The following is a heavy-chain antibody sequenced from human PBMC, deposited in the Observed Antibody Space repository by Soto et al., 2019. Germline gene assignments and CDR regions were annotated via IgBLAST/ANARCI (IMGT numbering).Heavy chain of an antibody. CDR3: ARSRDGYSFYFYYGMDG. V-gene: IGHV3-30*03. Sequence: GGSLRLSCAASGFTFTNYDMHWVRQAPGKGLEWMALILHDGSAEYYADSVKGRFTTSRDNSKNTLYLQMNSLRAEDTAVYYCARSRDGYSFYFYYGMDGWGQGTTVTVSS. CDR2: ILHDGSAE. D-gene: IGHD4-4*01. J-gene: IGHJ6*02. CDR1: GFTFTNYD.